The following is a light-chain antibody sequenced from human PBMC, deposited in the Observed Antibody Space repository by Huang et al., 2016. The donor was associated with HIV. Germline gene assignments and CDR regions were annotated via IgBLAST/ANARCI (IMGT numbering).Light chain of an antibody. J-gene: IGKJ5*01. V-gene: IGKV3-11*01. CDR3: QQRDT. Sequence: EIVLTQSPATLSLSPGERATLSCRASQSVSRNLGWYQQKFGLAPRLFIYDASTRAPGIPARFSGSGSGTNFTLTISSLEPEDCAVYYCQQRDTFGPGTRLEIK. CDR2: DAS. CDR1: QSVSRN.